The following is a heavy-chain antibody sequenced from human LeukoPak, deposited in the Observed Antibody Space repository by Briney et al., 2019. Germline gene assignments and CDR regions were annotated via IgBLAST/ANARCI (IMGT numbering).Heavy chain of an antibody. CDR1: GGSISSYH. V-gene: IGHV4-59*01. J-gene: IGHJ5*02. Sequence: PSETLSLTCTVSGGSISSYHWSWIRQPPGKGLEWIGNMYCSGSTNYNPSLRSRVTISVDTSKNQFSLKLSSVTAADTAVYYCARLRNYYDRSGYKQLWFDPWGQGTLVTVSS. CDR3: ARLRNYYDRSGYKQLWFDP. D-gene: IGHD3-22*01. CDR2: MYCSGST.